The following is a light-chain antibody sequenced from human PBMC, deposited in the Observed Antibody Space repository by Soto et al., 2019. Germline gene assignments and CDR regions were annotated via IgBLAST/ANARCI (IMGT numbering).Light chain of an antibody. CDR2: DVS. Sequence: VLTQPRSVSGSPGQSVTISCTGTSSDVGGYNYVSWYQQHPGKAPKLMIYDVSKRPSGVPDRFSGSKSGNTASLTISGLQAEDEADYYCCSYAGSYTHYVFGTGTKLTVL. CDR3: CSYAGSYTHYV. V-gene: IGLV2-11*01. J-gene: IGLJ1*01. CDR1: SSDVGGYNY.